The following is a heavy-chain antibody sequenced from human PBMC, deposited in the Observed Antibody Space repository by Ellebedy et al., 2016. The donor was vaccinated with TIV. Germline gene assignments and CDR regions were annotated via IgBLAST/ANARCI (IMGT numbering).Heavy chain of an antibody. CDR1: GFTFSSHW. D-gene: IGHD6-19*01. Sequence: GESLKISCAASGFTFSSHWMNWVRQAPGKGLEWLANINQDGTVPDYLDSLKGRFSISRDNAKNLLFLQMHSLRDDDTAMYYCAGGTGWIFDLWGRGTLVTVSS. J-gene: IGHJ2*01. V-gene: IGHV3-7*03. CDR3: AGGTGWIFDL. CDR2: INQDGTVP.